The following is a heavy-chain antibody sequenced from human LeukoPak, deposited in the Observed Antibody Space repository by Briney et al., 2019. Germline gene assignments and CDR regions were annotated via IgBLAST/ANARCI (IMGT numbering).Heavy chain of an antibody. D-gene: IGHD1-26*01. V-gene: IGHV3-7*03. CDR3: ARGVGATTGNFDY. Sequence: GVSLRLSCAASGFTFSSYWMSWVRQAPGKGLEWVANIKQDGSEKYYVDSVKGRFTISRDNAKNSLYLQMNSLRAEDTAVYYCARGVGATTGNFDYWGQGTLVTVSS. J-gene: IGHJ4*02. CDR2: IKQDGSEK. CDR1: GFTFSSYW.